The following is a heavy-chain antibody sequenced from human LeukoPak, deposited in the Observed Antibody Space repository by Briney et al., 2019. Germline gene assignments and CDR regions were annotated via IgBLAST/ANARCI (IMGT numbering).Heavy chain of an antibody. D-gene: IGHD2-2*01. CDR3: AKESTEGWFDP. V-gene: IGHV3-30-3*02. Sequence: GRSLRLSCAASGFILSAYAMHWVRQAPAKGLEWVAVISYDGSDQYYADSVRGRFTISRDNSKNTLYLQMNSLRAEDTAVYYCAKESTEGWFDPWGQGTLVTVSS. CDR1: GFILSAYA. CDR2: ISYDGSDQ. J-gene: IGHJ5*02.